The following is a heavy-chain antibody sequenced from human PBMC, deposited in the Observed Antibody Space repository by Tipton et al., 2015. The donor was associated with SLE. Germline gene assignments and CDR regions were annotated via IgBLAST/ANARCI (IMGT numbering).Heavy chain of an antibody. J-gene: IGHJ4*02. CDR3: AGTRYTNSAIEY. Sequence: SLRLSCAASGFTFSGYGMHWVRQAPGKGLVWVSRINSDGSSTTYADSVKGRFTISRDNAKNTLHLQMNSLRVEDTALYYCAGTRYTNSAIEYWGQGTLVTVSS. V-gene: IGHV3-74*03. CDR1: GFTFSGYG. CDR2: INSDGSST. D-gene: IGHD6-13*01.